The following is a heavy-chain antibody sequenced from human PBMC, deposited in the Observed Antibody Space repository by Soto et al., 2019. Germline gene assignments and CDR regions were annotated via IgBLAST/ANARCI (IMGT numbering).Heavy chain of an antibody. J-gene: IGHJ5*02. CDR3: ARGSNKGEYSSSHRLDP. CDR2: IYYSGST. V-gene: IGHV4-31*03. Sequence: QVQLQESGPGLVKPSQTLSLTCTVSGGSISSGGYYWSWIRQHPGKGLEWIGYIYYSGSTYYNPSLKSRVTISVDTSKNQFSLKLSSVTAADTAVYYCARGSNKGEYSSSHRLDPWGQGTLVTVSS. CDR1: GGSISSGGYY. D-gene: IGHD6-6*01.